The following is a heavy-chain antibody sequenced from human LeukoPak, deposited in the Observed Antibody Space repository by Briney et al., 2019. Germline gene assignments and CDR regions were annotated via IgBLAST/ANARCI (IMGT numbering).Heavy chain of an antibody. D-gene: IGHD5-24*01. CDR3: AKLATMPSDYYYYYYGMDV. Sequence: PGGSLRLSCAASGFTFSSYAMSWVRQAPGKGLEWVSAISGSGGSTYYADSVKGRFTISRDNSKNTPYLQMNSLRAEDTAVYYCAKLATMPSDYYYYYYGMDVWGQGTTVTVSS. CDR2: ISGSGGST. J-gene: IGHJ6*02. CDR1: GFTFSSYA. V-gene: IGHV3-23*01.